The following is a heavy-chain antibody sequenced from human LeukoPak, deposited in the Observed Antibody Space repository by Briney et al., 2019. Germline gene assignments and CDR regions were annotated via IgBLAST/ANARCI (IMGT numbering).Heavy chain of an antibody. CDR3: AKDTRLRFYDS. Sequence: PGGSLRLSCAASGFTFSSYVMSWVRQALGMGLEWVSSLSGSGDSTYYADSVKGRFTISRDNSKNTLFLQMNSLRAEDTAIYYCAKDTRLRFYDSWGQGTLVTVSS. D-gene: IGHD5-12*01. V-gene: IGHV3-23*01. CDR1: GFTFSSYV. CDR2: LSGSGDST. J-gene: IGHJ4*02.